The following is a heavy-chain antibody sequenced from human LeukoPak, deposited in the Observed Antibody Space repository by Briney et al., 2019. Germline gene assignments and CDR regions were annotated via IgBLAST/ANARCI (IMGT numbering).Heavy chain of an antibody. Sequence: SQTLSLTCTVSGGSISSGDYYWSWIRQPPGKGLEWIGYIYYSGSTYYNPSLKSRVTISVDTSKNQFSLKLSSVTAADTAVYYCARGNYDFWSGYYSRYYYYYYMDVWGKGTTVTVSS. V-gene: IGHV4-30-4*08. CDR3: ARGNYDFWSGYYSRYYYYYYMDV. CDR1: GGSISSGDYY. D-gene: IGHD3-3*01. CDR2: IYYSGST. J-gene: IGHJ6*03.